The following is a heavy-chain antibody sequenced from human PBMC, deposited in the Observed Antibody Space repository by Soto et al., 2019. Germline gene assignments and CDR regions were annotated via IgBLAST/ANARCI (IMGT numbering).Heavy chain of an antibody. CDR1: GFSLSTRGVG. V-gene: IGHV2-5*02. J-gene: IGHJ4*02. D-gene: IGHD5-18*01. Sequence: QITLKESGPTLVKPTQTLTLTCTFSGFSLSTRGVGVGWIRQPPGKALEWLALLYWDDDKGYSPSLKSRLTITKDTSNNLVVLTVTNMDPVDTATYYCAHRPRGYSYYFDYWGQGTLVTVSS. CDR3: AHRPRGYSYYFDY. CDR2: LYWDDDK.